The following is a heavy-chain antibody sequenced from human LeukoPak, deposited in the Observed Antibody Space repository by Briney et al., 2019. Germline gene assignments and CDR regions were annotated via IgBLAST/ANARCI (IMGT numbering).Heavy chain of an antibody. CDR3: AKDLRVTTGLDY. Sequence: GGSLRLFCAASGFTFRSYATSWVREALGKGREWGSAISGSGGSTYYTDSVKGRFTISRDNSKNTLYLQMNSLRAEDTAVYYCAKDLRVTTGLDYWGQGTLVTVS. D-gene: IGHD4-17*01. J-gene: IGHJ4*02. CDR1: GFTFRSYA. CDR2: ISGSGGST. V-gene: IGHV3-23*01.